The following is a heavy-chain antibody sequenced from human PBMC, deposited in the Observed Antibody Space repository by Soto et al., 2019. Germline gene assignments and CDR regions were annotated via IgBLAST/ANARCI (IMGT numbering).Heavy chain of an antibody. D-gene: IGHD3-10*01. Sequence: QVQLVESGGGVVQPGRSLRLSCAASGFTFSSHGMHWVRQAPGKGLEWVAAISHDESNKYYADSVKGRFTISRDISKNTLYLQMNSLRAEDTAVYYCAKDRLLLLLFYVDYWGQGALVTVSS. CDR1: GFTFSSHG. J-gene: IGHJ4*02. CDR3: AKDRLLLLLFYVDY. CDR2: ISHDESNK. V-gene: IGHV3-30*18.